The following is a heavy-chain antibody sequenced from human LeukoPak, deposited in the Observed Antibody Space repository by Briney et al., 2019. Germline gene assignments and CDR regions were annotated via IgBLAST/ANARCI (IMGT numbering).Heavy chain of an antibody. CDR2: IIPIFGTA. J-gene: IGHJ4*02. CDR1: GGTFSSYA. V-gene: IGHV1-69*05. D-gene: IGHD3-16*01. Sequence: SVKVSCKASGGTFSSYAISWVRQAPGQGLEWPGGIIPIFGTANYAQKFQGRVTSTTDESTSTAYMELSSLRSEDTAVYYCARLGGKAASPYDYWGQGTLVTVSS. CDR3: ARLGGKAASPYDY.